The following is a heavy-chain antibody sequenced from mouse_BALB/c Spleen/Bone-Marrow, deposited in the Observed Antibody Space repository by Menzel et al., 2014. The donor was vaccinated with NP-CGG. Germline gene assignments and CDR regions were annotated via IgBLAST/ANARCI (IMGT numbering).Heavy chain of an antibody. CDR2: IYPGSGST. CDR1: GYTFTSYW. CDR3: TLRWSYYAMDY. V-gene: IGHV1S22*01. J-gene: IGHJ4*01. D-gene: IGHD2-3*01. Sequence: LQQSGSELVRPGASVKLSCKASGYTFTSYWMHWVKQRPGQGLEWIGNIYPGSGSTNYDEKFKSKATLTVDTSSSTAYMQLSSLTSEDSAVYYRTLRWSYYAMDYWGQGTSVTVSS.